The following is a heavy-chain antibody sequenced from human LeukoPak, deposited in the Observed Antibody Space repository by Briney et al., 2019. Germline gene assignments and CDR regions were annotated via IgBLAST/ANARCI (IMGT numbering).Heavy chain of an antibody. CDR2: FDPEDGET. CDR1: GYTLTELS. Sequence: ASVKVSCKVSGYTLTELSMHWVRRAPGKGLEWMGGFDPEDGETIYAQKFQGRVTMTEDTSTDTAYMELSSLRSEDTAVYYCATGEGKTYDSSGYVGYWGQGTLVTVSS. D-gene: IGHD3-22*01. V-gene: IGHV1-24*01. J-gene: IGHJ4*02. CDR3: ATGEGKTYDSSGYVGY.